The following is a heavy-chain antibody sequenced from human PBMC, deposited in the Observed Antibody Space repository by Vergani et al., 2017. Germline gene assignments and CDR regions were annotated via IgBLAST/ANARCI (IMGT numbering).Heavy chain of an antibody. D-gene: IGHD7-27*01. Sequence: QVPIQESGPGLVKTSETLSLTCSASGAPLSYWCWSWLRQPAGKGLEWIGRLCPSGSTNYKPSLKSRVTLSIDTSKNQFSLKLTSVTAADTAVYYCATGAGPFDIWGQGTLVTVSS. CDR3: ATGAGPFDI. J-gene: IGHJ4*02. CDR2: LCPSGST. CDR1: GAPLSYWC. V-gene: IGHV4-4*07.